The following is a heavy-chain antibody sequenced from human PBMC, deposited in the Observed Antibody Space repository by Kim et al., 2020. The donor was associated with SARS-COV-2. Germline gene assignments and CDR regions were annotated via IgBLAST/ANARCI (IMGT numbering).Heavy chain of an antibody. D-gene: IGHD1-1*01. CDR2: GST. V-gene: IGHV3-66*01. CDR3: ARDVFSRGY. J-gene: IGHJ4*02. Sequence: GSTYYADSVKGRFTISRDNSKNTLYLQMNSLRAEDTAVYYCARDVFSRGYWGQGTLVTVSS.